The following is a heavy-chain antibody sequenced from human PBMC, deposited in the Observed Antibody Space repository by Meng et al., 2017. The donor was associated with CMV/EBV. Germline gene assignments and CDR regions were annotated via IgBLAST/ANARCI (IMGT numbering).Heavy chain of an antibody. D-gene: IGHD1-26*01. V-gene: IGHV1-8*01. J-gene: IGHJ5*02. CDR1: GYTFTSYD. CDR2: MNPNSGNT. CDR3: ARGVIVGATGGFDP. Sequence: KASGYTFTSYDINWVRQATGQGLEWMGWMNPNSGNTGYAQKFQGRVTMTRNTSISTAYMELSSLRSEDTAVYYCARGVIVGATGGFDPWGQGTLVTVSS.